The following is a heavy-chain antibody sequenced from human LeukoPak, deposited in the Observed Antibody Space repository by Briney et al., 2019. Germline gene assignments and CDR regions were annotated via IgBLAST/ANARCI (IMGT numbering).Heavy chain of an antibody. CDR1: GFTFSNFG. J-gene: IGHJ4*02. V-gene: IGHV3-23*01. CDR3: AKQTDGYTYGTIDY. D-gene: IGHD5-18*01. Sequence: GGSLRLSCASSGFTFSNFGMHWVRQAPGKGLEWVSAISGSGGSTYDADSVKGRFTISRDNSKNTLYLQMNSLRAEDTAVYYCAKQTDGYTYGTIDYWGQGTLVTVSS. CDR2: ISGSGGST.